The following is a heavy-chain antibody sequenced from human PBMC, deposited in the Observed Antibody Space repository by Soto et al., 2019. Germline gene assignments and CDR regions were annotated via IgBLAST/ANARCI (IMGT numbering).Heavy chain of an antibody. V-gene: IGHV4-34*01. J-gene: IGHJ2*01. Sequence: ETLSLTCAVYGGSFSGYYWSWIRQPPGKGLEWIGEINHSGSTNYNPSLKSRVTISVDTSKNQFSLKLSSVTAADTAVYYCARGPRVVAATATHFDLWGRGTLVTVSS. D-gene: IGHD2-15*01. CDR2: INHSGST. CDR3: ARGPRVVAATATHFDL. CDR1: GGSFSGYY.